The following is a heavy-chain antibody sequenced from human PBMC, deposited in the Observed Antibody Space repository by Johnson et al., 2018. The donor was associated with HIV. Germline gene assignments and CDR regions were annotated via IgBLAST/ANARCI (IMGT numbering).Heavy chain of an antibody. CDR3: AKGEPVAFDI. CDR1: RFTFSSYA. D-gene: IGHD1-14*01. V-gene: IGHV3-9*01. CDR2: ISWNSGSI. Sequence: VESGGGLVQPGGSLRLSCAGSRFTFSSYAMSWVRQAPGKGLEWVSSISWNSGSIGYADSVKGRFTISRDNAKNSLYLQMNSLRPEDTAVYYCAKGEPVAFDIWGQGTMVTVSS. J-gene: IGHJ3*02.